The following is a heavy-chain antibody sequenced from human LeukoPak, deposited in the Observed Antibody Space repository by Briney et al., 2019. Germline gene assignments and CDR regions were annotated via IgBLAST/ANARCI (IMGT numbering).Heavy chain of an antibody. CDR2: INAGNGNT. V-gene: IGHV1-3*01. CDR3: ARSPYSGGDSYFDY. J-gene: IGHJ4*02. CDR1: GYTFTSYA. D-gene: IGHD2-21*02. Sequence: ASVKVSCTASGYTFTSYAMHWVRQAPGQRLEWMGWINAGNGNTKYSQKFQGRVTITRDTSASTAYMELSSLRSEDTAVYYCARSPYSGGDSYFDYWGQGTLVTVSS.